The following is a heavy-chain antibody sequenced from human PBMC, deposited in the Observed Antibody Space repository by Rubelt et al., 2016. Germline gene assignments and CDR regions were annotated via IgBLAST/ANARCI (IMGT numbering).Heavy chain of an antibody. J-gene: IGHJ5*02. D-gene: IGHD3-10*01. CDR1: GYTFTSYG. V-gene: IGHV1-18*01. Sequence: QVQLVQSGAEVKKPGASVKVSCKASGYTFTSYGISWVRQAPGQGLEWMGWISAYNDNTNYAQKPQGRVTMTTGTSTGTAYMERRSLRSDDTAVYYCARCYGSGSYGNWFDPWGQGTLVTVSS. CDR2: ISAYNDNT. CDR3: ARCYGSGSYGNWFDP.